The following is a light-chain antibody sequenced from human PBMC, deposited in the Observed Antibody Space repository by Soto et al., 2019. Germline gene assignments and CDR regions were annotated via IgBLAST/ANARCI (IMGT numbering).Light chain of an antibody. J-gene: IGLJ1*01. CDR3: SSFTSAYTFV. CDR1: RSNVGGYEF. Sequence: QSVLTQPPPGSGSPGQSIATSCPGTRSNVGGYEFVSWYQQHPGKAPKLLISKVSNRPSGVSDRFSGSKSGNTASLTISGLQAEDEADYYCSSFTSAYTFVFGSGTKVTV. CDR2: KVS. V-gene: IGLV2-14*01.